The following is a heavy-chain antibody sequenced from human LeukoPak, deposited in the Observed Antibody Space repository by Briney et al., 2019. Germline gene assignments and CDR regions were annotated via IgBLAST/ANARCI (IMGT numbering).Heavy chain of an antibody. Sequence: GGSLRLSCAAPGFTFSSYSMNWVRQAPGKWLEWVSAISGSGGSTYYADSVKGRFTISRDNSKNTLYLQMNSLRAEDTAVYYCAKDEVTYYYDSSGSQWGYYYYMDVWGKGTTVTVSS. V-gene: IGHV3-23*01. D-gene: IGHD3-22*01. CDR2: ISGSGGST. CDR3: AKDEVTYYYDSSGSQWGYYYYMDV. J-gene: IGHJ6*03. CDR1: GFTFSSYS.